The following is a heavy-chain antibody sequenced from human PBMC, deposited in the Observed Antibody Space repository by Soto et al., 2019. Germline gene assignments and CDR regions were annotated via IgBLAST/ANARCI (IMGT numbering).Heavy chain of an antibody. CDR2: ISHRGST. Sequence: SETLSLTCTVSGGTISSGGYSWSWIRQPPGKGLEWIGYISHRGSTYYNPSLKSRVTISVDTSKNQFSLKLSSVTAADTAVYYYCGRGQLDDAFDFWGQGTMVTVSS. J-gene: IGHJ3*01. V-gene: IGHV4-30-2*05. D-gene: IGHD6-13*01. CDR3: CGRGQLDDAFDF. CDR1: GGTISSGGYS.